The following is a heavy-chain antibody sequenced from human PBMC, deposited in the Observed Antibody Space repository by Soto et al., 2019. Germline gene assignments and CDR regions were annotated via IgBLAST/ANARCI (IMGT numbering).Heavy chain of an antibody. D-gene: IGHD2-2*03. V-gene: IGHV4-31*03. CDR2: IYYSGST. J-gene: IGHJ6*02. Sequence: PSETLSLTCTVSGGSISSGGYYWSWIRQHPGKGLEWIGYIYYSGSTYYHPSLKSRVTISVDTSKNQFSLKLSSVTAADTAVYYCARVGGYCSSTSCPYYYYGMDVWGQGTTVTVSS. CDR3: ARVGGYCSSTSCPYYYYGMDV. CDR1: GGSISSGGYY.